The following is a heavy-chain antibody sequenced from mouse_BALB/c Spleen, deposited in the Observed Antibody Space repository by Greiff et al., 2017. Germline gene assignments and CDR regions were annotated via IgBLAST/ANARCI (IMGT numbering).Heavy chain of an antibody. J-gene: IGHJ4*01. CDR1: GFSLTSYG. CDR2: IWRGGST. V-gene: IGHV2-2*02. Sequence: VQLQQSGPGLVQPSQSLSITCTASGFSLTSYGVHWVRQSPGKGLEWLGVIWRGGSTVYNAAFISRLSISKDNSKSQVFFKMNSLQANDTAIYFCARNIPYYYAKDYWGQGTSDTVSS. CDR3: ARNIPYYYAKDY.